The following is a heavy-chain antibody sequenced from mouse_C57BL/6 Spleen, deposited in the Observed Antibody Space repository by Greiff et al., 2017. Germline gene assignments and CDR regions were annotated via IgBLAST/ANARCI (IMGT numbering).Heavy chain of an antibody. V-gene: IGHV1-82*01. D-gene: IGHD2-2*01. Sequence: QVQLQQSGPELVQPGASVKISCKASGYAFSSSWMNWVKQRPGKGLEWIGRIYPGDGDSNYKGKLKGKATLTADNSSSTAYMQLSSLTSEDSAVYCCARGGDYGCDGWPWYFDVWGTGTTVTVSS. CDR2: IYPGDGDS. J-gene: IGHJ1*03. CDR3: ARGGDYGCDGWPWYFDV. CDR1: GYAFSSSW.